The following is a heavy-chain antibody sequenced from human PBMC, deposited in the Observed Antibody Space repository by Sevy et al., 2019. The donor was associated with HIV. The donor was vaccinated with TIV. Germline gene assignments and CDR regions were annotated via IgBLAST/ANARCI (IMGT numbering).Heavy chain of an antibody. CDR2: MKQDGSEE. CDR1: GFSFSSYW. J-gene: IGHJ4*01. D-gene: IGHD1-26*01. Sequence: GGSLRLSCAASGFSFSSYWMSWVRQAPGKGLEWVATMKQDGSEEDYVDSVKGPFNISSDNAKNSLFLQMNRLSAEDTAVYYCVREGAGGLSYSLDYWGHGTLVTVSS. V-gene: IGHV3-7*01. CDR3: VREGAGGLSYSLDY.